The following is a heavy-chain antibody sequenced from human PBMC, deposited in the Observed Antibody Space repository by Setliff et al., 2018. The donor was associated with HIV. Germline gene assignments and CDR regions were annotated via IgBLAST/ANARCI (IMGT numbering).Heavy chain of an antibody. CDR3: ARNFLQYGFSYFDY. Sequence: SETLSLTCTVSGASISSFSWSWIRQPAGKGLEWIGRFYSGGITSYNPSLKSRVTMSLDTSKNQFSLKLSSVTAADTAVYYCARNFLQYGFSYFDYWGQGSLVTVSS. J-gene: IGHJ4*02. D-gene: IGHD3-10*01. CDR1: GASISSFS. CDR2: FYSGGIT. V-gene: IGHV4-4*07.